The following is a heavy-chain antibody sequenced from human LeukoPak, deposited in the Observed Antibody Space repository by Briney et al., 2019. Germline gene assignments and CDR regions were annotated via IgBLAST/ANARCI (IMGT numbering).Heavy chain of an antibody. Sequence: PGGSLRLSCAASGFTFSSSAMSWVRQAPGKGLEWVSAISGSGGTTFYADSVKGRFTISRDNSKKTLYPQMNSLRAEDTAVYYCAKRDRGEVRKYYFDYWGQGTLVTVSS. CDR3: AKRDRGEVRKYYFDY. J-gene: IGHJ4*02. CDR1: GFTFSSSA. CDR2: ISGSGGTT. D-gene: IGHD1-1*01. V-gene: IGHV3-23*01.